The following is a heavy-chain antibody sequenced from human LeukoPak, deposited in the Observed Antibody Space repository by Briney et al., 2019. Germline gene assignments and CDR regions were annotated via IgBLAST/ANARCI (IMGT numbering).Heavy chain of an antibody. CDR2: ISGDGGT. J-gene: IGHJ4*02. Sequence: SLRLSCAASGFTFGSYVMSWVRQAPGKGPEWVSAISGDGGTYYADSVKGRFTISRDNSKNTLYLQMNSLGGEDTALYYCARYCGAASCYSGFDYWGQGTLVTVAS. CDR3: ARYCGAASCYSGFDY. D-gene: IGHD2-15*01. CDR1: GFTFGSYV. V-gene: IGHV3-23*01.